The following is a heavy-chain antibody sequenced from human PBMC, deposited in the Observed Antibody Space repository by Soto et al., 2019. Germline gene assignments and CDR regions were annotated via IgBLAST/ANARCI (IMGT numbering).Heavy chain of an antibody. CDR3: AHIPNYYQYDWFDP. Sequence: QINLKESGPTLVKPTQTLTLTCTFSGFSLTTRGVGVGCIRQPPGKALACLALIYWDDDKRYSPSLQSRHAISKDTSKNQAVLTMTNVDPVYTATYDCAHIPNYYQYDWFDPWGQGTLVSVSS. J-gene: IGHJ5*02. V-gene: IGHV2-5*02. CDR1: GFSLTTRGVG. D-gene: IGHD3-16*01. CDR2: IYWDDDK.